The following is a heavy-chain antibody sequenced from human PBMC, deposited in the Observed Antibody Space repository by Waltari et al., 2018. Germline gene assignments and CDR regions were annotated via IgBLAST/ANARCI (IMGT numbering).Heavy chain of an antibody. CDR3: ASTPSYYYGSGLY. Sequence: QVQLQESGPGLVKPSETLSLTCAVSGYSISSGYCWGWIRQPPGKGLEWIGSIYHSGSTYDNPSLKSRVTISVDTSKNQFSLKLSSVTAADTAVYYCASTPSYYYGSGLYWGQGTLVTVSS. CDR2: IYHSGST. CDR1: GYSISSGYC. J-gene: IGHJ4*02. V-gene: IGHV4-38-2*01. D-gene: IGHD3-10*01.